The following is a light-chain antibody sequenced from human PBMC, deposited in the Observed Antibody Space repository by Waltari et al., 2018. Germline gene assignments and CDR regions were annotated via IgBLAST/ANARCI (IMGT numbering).Light chain of an antibody. CDR2: GAS. Sequence: ETMLTQSPATLSLAPGQRATLSCRASQPISSNYLAWYQQKPGQAPRLLIYGASTRASGIPDRFTGSGSGTDFTLTINKLEPEDFAVYYCHQYVGSPWTFGQGTKVEIK. J-gene: IGKJ1*01. CDR3: HQYVGSPWT. CDR1: QPISSNY. V-gene: IGKV3-20*01.